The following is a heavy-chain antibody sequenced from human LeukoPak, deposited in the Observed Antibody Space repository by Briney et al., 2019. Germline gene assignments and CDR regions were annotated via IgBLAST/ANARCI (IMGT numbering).Heavy chain of an antibody. CDR3: ASRYCSGGSCYQYYFDY. V-gene: IGHV1-18*01. J-gene: IGHJ4*02. D-gene: IGHD2-15*01. CDR1: GYTFTTYG. CDR2: ISARSGNT. Sequence: GASVKVSCKASGYTFTTYGITWVRQAPGQGLEWMGWISARSGNTNFAQKVQGRVTLTTDTSTSTAYMELRSLRSDDTAVYYCASRYCSGGSCYQYYFDYWGQGTLVTVSS.